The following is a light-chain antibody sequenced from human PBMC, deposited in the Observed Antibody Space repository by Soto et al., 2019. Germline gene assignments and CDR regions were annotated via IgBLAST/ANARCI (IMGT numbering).Light chain of an antibody. CDR1: QSVSRN. CDR3: QQYNKWPLT. Sequence: EIVMTQSPATLSVSPGERATLSCRASQSVSRNLAWYQQKPGQAPRLLIYGASTRATGITARFSGSGSGTEFTLTISSLQSEGFAVYYCQQYNKWPLTFGQGTKLEIK. V-gene: IGKV3-15*01. J-gene: IGKJ2*01. CDR2: GAS.